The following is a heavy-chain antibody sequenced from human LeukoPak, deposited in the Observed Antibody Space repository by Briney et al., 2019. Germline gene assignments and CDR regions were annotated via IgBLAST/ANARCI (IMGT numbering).Heavy chain of an antibody. CDR2: IYYSGST. Sequence: SETVSLTCTVSGGSISSYYWSWIRQPPGKGLEWIGYIYYSGSTNYNPSLKSRVTISVDTSKNQFSLKLSSVTAADTAVYYCASSYYDFWSGYYRDYYGMDVWGQGTTVTVSS. CDR1: GGSISSYY. D-gene: IGHD3-3*01. CDR3: ASSYYDFWSGYYRDYYGMDV. J-gene: IGHJ6*02. V-gene: IGHV4-59*01.